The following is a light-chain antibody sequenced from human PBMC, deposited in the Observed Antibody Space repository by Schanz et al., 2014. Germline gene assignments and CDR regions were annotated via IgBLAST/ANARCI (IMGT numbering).Light chain of an antibody. Sequence: EIVLTQSPVTLSLSPGERATLSCRASQSVSSYLAWYQQKPGQAPRLLIYDASNRATGIPARFSGSGSGTDFTLTISSLEPEDFAVYYCQQRDNWPLLTFGGGTKVEIK. V-gene: IGKV3-11*01. CDR1: QSVSSY. J-gene: IGKJ4*01. CDR3: QQRDNWPLLT. CDR2: DAS.